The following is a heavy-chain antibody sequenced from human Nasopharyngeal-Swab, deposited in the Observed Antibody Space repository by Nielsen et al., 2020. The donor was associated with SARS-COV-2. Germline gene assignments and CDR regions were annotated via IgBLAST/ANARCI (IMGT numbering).Heavy chain of an antibody. Sequence: GESLKISCAASGFTFSSYSMNWVRQAPGKGLEWVSSISSSSSYIYYADSVEGRFTISRDNAKNSLYLQMNSLRAEDTAVYYCASAYYDFWSGDEYYFDYWGQGTLVTVSS. CDR1: GFTFSSYS. CDR3: ASAYYDFWSGDEYYFDY. J-gene: IGHJ4*02. D-gene: IGHD3-3*01. CDR2: ISSSSSYI. V-gene: IGHV3-21*01.